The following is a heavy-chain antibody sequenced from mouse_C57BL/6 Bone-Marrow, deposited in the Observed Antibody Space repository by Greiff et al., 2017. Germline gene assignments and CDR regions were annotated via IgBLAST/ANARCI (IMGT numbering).Heavy chain of an antibody. J-gene: IGHJ4*01. Sequence: QVQLQQPGAELVMPGASVKLSCKASGYTFTSYWMHWVKQRPGQGLEWIGEIDPSDSYTNYNQKFKGKSTLTVDKSSSTAYMQRSSLTSEDSAVYDCARGGYYAMDYWGQGTSVTVSA. V-gene: IGHV1-69*01. CDR1: GYTFTSYW. CDR2: IDPSDSYT. CDR3: ARGGYYAMDY.